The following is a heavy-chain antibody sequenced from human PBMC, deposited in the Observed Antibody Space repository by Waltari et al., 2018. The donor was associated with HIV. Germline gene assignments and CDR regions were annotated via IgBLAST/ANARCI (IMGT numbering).Heavy chain of an antibody. Sequence: EVHLVESGGGLVKPGGSLRLSCSASGITFSNAWMSWVRQAPGKGLEWVGHIKSNTDGGTTDYAAPVKGRFTISRDDSKNTLYLQMNSLKIEDTAVYSCATDDFFNWGQGTLVTVSS. D-gene: IGHD2-21*02. CDR3: ATDDFFN. CDR1: GITFSNAW. CDR2: IKSNTDGGTT. J-gene: IGHJ4*02. V-gene: IGHV3-15*01.